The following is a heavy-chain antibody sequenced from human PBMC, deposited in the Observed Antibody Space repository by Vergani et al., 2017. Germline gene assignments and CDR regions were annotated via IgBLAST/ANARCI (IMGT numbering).Heavy chain of an antibody. CDR3: ARTQGGITIFGVGDNWFDP. V-gene: IGHV3-23*01. CDR1: GFTFSSYA. Sequence: EVQLLESGGGLVQPGGSLRLSCAASGFTFSSYAMSWVRQAPGKGLEWVSAISGSGGSTYYADSVKGRFTISRDNSKNTLYLQMNSLRAEDTAVYYCARTQGGITIFGVGDNWFDPGGQGTLVTVSS. CDR2: ISGSGGST. J-gene: IGHJ5*02. D-gene: IGHD3-3*01.